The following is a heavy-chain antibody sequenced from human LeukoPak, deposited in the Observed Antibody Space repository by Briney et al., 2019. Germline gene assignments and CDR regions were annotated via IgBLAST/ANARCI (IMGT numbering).Heavy chain of an antibody. J-gene: IGHJ3*01. D-gene: IGHD6-19*01. CDR1: GLTFSDYD. CDR3: ARPTTSGWYPH. Sequence: GGSPRLSCAASGLTFSDYDMNWIRQAPGTGLEWVSYITGSSSSKYYADSVKGRFTISRDNAKNSLYLQMNSLRAEDTAVYYCARPTTSGWYPHWGQGTMVTVSS. CDR2: ITGSSSSK. V-gene: IGHV3-48*01.